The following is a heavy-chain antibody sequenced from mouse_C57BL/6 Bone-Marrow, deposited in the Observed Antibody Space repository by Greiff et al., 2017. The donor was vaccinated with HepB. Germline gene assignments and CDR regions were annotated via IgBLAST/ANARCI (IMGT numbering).Heavy chain of an antibody. J-gene: IGHJ2*01. CDR2: INSDGGST. CDR3: ARISFLNWDDY. CDR1: EYEFPSHD. V-gene: IGHV5-2*01. Sequence: EVQLQESGGGLVQPGESLKLSCESNEYEFPSHDMSWVRKTPEKRLELVAAINSDGGSTYYPDTMERRFIISRDNTKKTLYLQMRSLGSEDTALYYCARISFLNWDDYWGQGTTLTVSS. D-gene: IGHD4-1*01.